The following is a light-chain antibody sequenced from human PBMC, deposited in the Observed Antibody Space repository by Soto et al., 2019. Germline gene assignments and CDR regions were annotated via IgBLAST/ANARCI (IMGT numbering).Light chain of an antibody. J-gene: IGKJ1*01. CDR2: LGS. V-gene: IGKV2-28*01. Sequence: DIVMTQSPLSLPVTPGEPASISRRSSQSLLHSNGYNYLDWYLQKPGQSPQLLIYLGSNRSSGVPDRFSGSGSGTDFTLKISRVEAEDVGVYYCMQALQTPWTFGQGTKVDI. CDR3: MQALQTPWT. CDR1: QSLLHSNGYNY.